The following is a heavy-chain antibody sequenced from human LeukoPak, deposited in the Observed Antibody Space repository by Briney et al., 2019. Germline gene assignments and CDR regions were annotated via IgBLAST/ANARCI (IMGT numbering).Heavy chain of an antibody. J-gene: IGHJ4*02. CDR3: AKHGDYGDYGGFDY. CDR2: ISYDGSNK. CDR1: GFTFSSYG. D-gene: IGHD4-17*01. V-gene: IGHV3-30*18. Sequence: GGSLRLSCAASGFTFSSYGMHWVRQAPGKGLEWVAVISYDGSNKYYADSVKGRFTISRDNSKNTLYLQMNSLRAEDTAVYYCAKHGDYGDYGGFDYWGQGTLVTVSS.